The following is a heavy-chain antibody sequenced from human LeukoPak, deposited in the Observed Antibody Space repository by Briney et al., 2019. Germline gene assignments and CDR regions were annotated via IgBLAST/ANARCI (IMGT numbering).Heavy chain of an antibody. J-gene: IGHJ4*02. CDR3: AKRPTMTTVTTPSWRVCDS. V-gene: IGHV3-23*01. CDR2: IGASGAYT. CDR1: GFTFSSYA. Sequence: PGGSLRLSCAASGFTFSSYAMNWVRQAPGKGLEWVSDIGASGAYTFYADSVKGRFTISRDNSRNTLYLQMNSLRAEDTAVYYCAKRPTMTTVTTPSWRVCDSWGQGTLVSVSS. D-gene: IGHD4-17*01.